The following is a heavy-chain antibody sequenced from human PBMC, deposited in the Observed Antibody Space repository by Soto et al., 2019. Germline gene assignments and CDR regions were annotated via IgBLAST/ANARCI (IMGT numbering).Heavy chain of an antibody. CDR1: GYTLTSYY. CDR3: ARDHSYDFWSGPMDV. D-gene: IGHD3-3*01. J-gene: IGHJ6*02. V-gene: IGHV1-46*01. Sequence: VASVKVSCKASGYTLTSYYMHWVRQAPGQGLEWMGIINPSGGSTSYAQKFQGRVTMTGDTSTSTVYMELSSLRSEDTAVYYCARDHSYDFWSGPMDVWGQGTTVTVSS. CDR2: INPSGGST.